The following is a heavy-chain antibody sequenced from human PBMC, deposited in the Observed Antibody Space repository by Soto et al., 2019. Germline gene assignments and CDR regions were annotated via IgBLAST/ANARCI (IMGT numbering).Heavy chain of an antibody. V-gene: IGHV2-70*04. D-gene: IGHD2-8*02. CDR1: GFSLSSTELR. J-gene: IGHJ5*02. CDR2: IDWNDSK. Sequence: SGPTLVNPTQTLTMTCTVSGFSLSSTELRMSWLRQPPGKALEWLARIDWNDSKFYNTFLKTRLTISKDTSKNQIVLTMTNMDPADTGTYYCARSYCTSDNCHLGYWFDPWGQGTLVTVSS. CDR3: ARSYCTSDNCHLGYWFDP.